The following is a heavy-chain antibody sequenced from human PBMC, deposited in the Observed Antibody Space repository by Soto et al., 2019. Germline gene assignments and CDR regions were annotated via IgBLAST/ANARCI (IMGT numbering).Heavy chain of an antibody. CDR1: GFTFSTYS. CDR3: ARDLTFPATHHGMDV. Sequence: GGSLRLSCAASGFTFSTYSMNWVRQAPGKGLEWVSYISSPSSSIYYADSIKGRFTISRDNAKNSLYLQMNSLRDEDTAVYYCARDLTFPATHHGMDVWGQGTTVTVSS. CDR2: ISSPSSSI. V-gene: IGHV3-48*02. J-gene: IGHJ6*02.